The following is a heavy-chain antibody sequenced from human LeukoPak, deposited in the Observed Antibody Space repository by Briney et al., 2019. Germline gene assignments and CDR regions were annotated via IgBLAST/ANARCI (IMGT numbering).Heavy chain of an antibody. CDR1: GFTFDDYA. CDR3: AKDIGESSHYYGMDV. V-gene: IGHV3-9*01. J-gene: IGHJ6*02. CDR2: ISWNSGSI. D-gene: IGHD3-10*01. Sequence: HPGGSLRLSCAASGFTFDDYAMHWVRQAPGKGLEWVSGISWNSGSIDYADSVKGRFTISRDNAKNSLYLQMNSLRAEDTALYYCAKDIGESSHYYGMDVWGQGTTVTVSS.